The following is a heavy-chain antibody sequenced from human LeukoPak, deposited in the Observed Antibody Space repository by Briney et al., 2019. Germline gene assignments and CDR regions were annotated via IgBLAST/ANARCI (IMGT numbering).Heavy chain of an antibody. CDR2: IYYSGST. CDR1: GGSISSGDYY. CDR3: AREGSGYCSSTSCPYYGMDV. Sequence: SETLSLTCTVSGGSISSGDYYWRWIRQPPGKGLEWIGYIYYSGSTYYNPSLKSRVTISVDTSKNQFSLKLSSVTAADTAVYYCAREGSGYCSSTSCPYYGMDVWGQGTTVTVSS. V-gene: IGHV4-30-4*01. J-gene: IGHJ6*02. D-gene: IGHD2-2*01.